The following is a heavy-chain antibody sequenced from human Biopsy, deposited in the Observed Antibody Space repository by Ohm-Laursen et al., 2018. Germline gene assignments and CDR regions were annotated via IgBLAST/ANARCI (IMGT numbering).Heavy chain of an antibody. CDR1: GDSISSDIYY. V-gene: IGHV4-39*01. J-gene: IGHJ5*02. Sequence: TLSLTCTVSGDSISSDIYYWVWIRQPPGKGLEWIGNIYNSESTSTYYNLSLKGRVSISVDTSHNQFSLKLTSVAAADTAVYFCARRVSGSGRVDPWGQGTLVTVSS. CDR2: IYNSESTST. D-gene: IGHD3-10*01. CDR3: ARRVSGSGRVDP.